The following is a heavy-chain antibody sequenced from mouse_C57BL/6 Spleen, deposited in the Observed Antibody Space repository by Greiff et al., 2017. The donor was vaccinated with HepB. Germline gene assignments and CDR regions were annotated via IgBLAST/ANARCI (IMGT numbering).Heavy chain of an antibody. V-gene: IGHV1-82*01. Sequence: QVTLKESGPELVKPGASVKISCKASGYAFSSSWMNWVKQRPGKGLEWIGRIYPGDGDTNYNGKFKGKATLTADKSSSTAYMQLSSLTSEDSAVYFCARSYYGSSPNFDYWGQGTTLTVSS. CDR1: GYAFSSSW. CDR3: ARSYYGSSPNFDY. D-gene: IGHD1-1*01. CDR2: IYPGDGDT. J-gene: IGHJ2*01.